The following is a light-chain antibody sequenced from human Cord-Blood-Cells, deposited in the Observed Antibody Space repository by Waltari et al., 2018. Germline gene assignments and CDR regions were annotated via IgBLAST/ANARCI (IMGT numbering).Light chain of an antibody. CDR2: DVS. CDR3: CSYAGSYTLV. CDR1: SSDVGGYNY. Sequence: QSALTQPRSVSGSPGQSVTISCTGTSSDVGGYNYVSWYQHHPGKAPKLMIYDVSKRPSGVPDHFSGSKSGNTASLTVSGLQAEDEAYYYCCSYAGSYTLVFGTGTKVTVL. V-gene: IGLV2-11*01. J-gene: IGLJ1*01.